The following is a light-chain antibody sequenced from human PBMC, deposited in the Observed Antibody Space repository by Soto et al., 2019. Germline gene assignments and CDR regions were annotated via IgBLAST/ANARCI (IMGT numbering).Light chain of an antibody. CDR3: QQYNNWWA. CDR2: ETS. Sequence: EIGMTQSPATLSVSPGERATLSCRARQSISSNLAWYQQKPGQAPRLRIYETSTRSTGIPGRFSVSGSGTEFTLPSSILQYVDFAVYSCQQYNNWWAFCQGTKVE. V-gene: IGKV3-15*01. J-gene: IGKJ1*01. CDR1: QSISSN.